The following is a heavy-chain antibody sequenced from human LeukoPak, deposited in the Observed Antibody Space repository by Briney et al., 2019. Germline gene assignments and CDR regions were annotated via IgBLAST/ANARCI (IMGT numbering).Heavy chain of an antibody. CDR2: ISYDGSNK. V-gene: IGHV3-30*18. D-gene: IGHD4-23*01. Sequence: PGGSLRLSCAASGFTFSNYYMSWVRRAPGKGLEWVAVISYDGSNKYYADSVKGRFTISRDNSKNTLYLQMNSLRAEDTAVYYCANLLRWEPYWGQGALVTVSS. CDR1: GFTFSNYY. J-gene: IGHJ4*02. CDR3: ANLLRWEPY.